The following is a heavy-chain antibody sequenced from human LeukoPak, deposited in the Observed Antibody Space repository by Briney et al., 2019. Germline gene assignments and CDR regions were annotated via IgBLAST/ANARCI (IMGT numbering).Heavy chain of an antibody. Sequence: GGSLRLSCAASGFTLSSYGMHWVRQAPGKGLEWVAFIRYDGSNKYYADSVKGRFTISRDNSKNTLYLQMNSLRAEDTAVYYCAKAYLAYCGGDCYSFGHDAFDIWGQGTMVTVSS. D-gene: IGHD2-21*01. CDR2: IRYDGSNK. CDR1: GFTLSSYG. V-gene: IGHV3-30*02. CDR3: AKAYLAYCGGDCYSFGHDAFDI. J-gene: IGHJ3*02.